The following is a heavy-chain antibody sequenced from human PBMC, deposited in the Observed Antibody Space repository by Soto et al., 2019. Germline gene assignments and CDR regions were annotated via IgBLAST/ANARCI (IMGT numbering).Heavy chain of an antibody. V-gene: IGHV4-59*01. Sequence: QVRLQESGPGLVKPSETLSLTCTVSGGSISRYYWSWIRQTPGKGLEWIGYLYNTGSTIYNPSLASRVTLSAAPSKNQSSLRLNSVTAADTAVYYWARDLWAYCGTGRYPLDVWGPGTTVTVSS. D-gene: IGHD2-21*01. J-gene: IGHJ6*02. CDR1: GGSISRYY. CDR2: LYNTGST. CDR3: ARDLWAYCGTGRYPLDV.